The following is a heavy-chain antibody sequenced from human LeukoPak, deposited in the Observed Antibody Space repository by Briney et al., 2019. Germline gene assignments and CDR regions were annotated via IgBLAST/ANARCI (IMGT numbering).Heavy chain of an antibody. Sequence: SETLSLTCTVSGGSISSYYWSWIRQPPGKGLEWIGYIYYSGSTNYNPSLKSRVTISVDTSKNQFSLKLSSVTAADTAVYYCAKEMGFKIREVMLGFFEYWGQGTLVTVSS. J-gene: IGHJ4*02. CDR2: IYYSGST. CDR3: AKEMGFKIREVMLGFFEY. D-gene: IGHD3-10*01. V-gene: IGHV4-59*01. CDR1: GGSISSYY.